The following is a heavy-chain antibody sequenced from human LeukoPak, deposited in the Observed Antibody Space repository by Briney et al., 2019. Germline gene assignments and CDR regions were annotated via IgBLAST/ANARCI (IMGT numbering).Heavy chain of an antibody. Sequence: ASVKVSCKASGYTFTGYYMHWVRQAPGQGLEWMGWINPNSGGTNYAQKFQGRVTMTRDTSISTAHIELSRLRSEDTAAYYCARDVSGYDYQFDPWGQGTLVTVSS. J-gene: IGHJ5*02. D-gene: IGHD5-12*01. V-gene: IGHV1-2*02. CDR3: ARDVSGYDYQFDP. CDR1: GYTFTGYY. CDR2: INPNSGGT.